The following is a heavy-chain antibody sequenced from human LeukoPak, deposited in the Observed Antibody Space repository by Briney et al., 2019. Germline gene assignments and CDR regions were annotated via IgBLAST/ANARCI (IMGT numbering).Heavy chain of an antibody. V-gene: IGHV3-23*01. CDR3: AKDSYGDYAIDY. Sequence: PEGSLRLSCAASGFTFSSYAMSWVRQAPGKGLEWVSAISGSGGSTYYADSVKGRFTISRDNSKNTLYLQMNSLRAEDTAVYYCAKDSYGDYAIDYWGQGTLVTVSS. J-gene: IGHJ4*02. CDR1: GFTFSSYA. D-gene: IGHD4-17*01. CDR2: ISGSGGST.